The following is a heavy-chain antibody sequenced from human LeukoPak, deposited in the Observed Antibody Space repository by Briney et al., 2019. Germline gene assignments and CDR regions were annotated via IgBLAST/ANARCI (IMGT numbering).Heavy chain of an antibody. D-gene: IGHD1-26*01. J-gene: IGHJ4*02. CDR1: GDSISSSDNY. V-gene: IGHV4-39*01. CDR3: SRRTANPVGAIDY. CDR2: FRYGGST. Sequence: PSETLSLICTVSGDSISSSDNYWGWIRQPPGKGLEWIGAFRYGGSTYYTPSIKSRVIISVDTSKNQFSLKLRSVTASDTAAYYCSRRTANPVGAIDYWGQGTLVTVSS.